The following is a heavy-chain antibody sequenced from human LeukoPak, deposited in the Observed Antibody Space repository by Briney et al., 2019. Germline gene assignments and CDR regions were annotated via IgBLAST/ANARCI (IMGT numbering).Heavy chain of an antibody. D-gene: IGHD5-12*01. CDR3: AKGGSGYDNYDY. Sequence: GGSLRLSCATSGFTFSSYAMSWVRQAPGKGLEWVSAISGSGGSTYYADSVKGRFTISRDNSKNTLYLQMNSLRAEDTAVYYCAKGGSGYDNYDYWGQGTLVTVSS. J-gene: IGHJ4*02. V-gene: IGHV3-23*01. CDR1: GFTFSSYA. CDR2: ISGSGGST.